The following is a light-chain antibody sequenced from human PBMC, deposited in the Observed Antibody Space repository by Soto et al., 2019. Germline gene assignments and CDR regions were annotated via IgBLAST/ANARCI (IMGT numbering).Light chain of an antibody. Sequence: DIQMTQSPSSLSASVGDRVTITCRASQSISSYLNWYQQKPGKAPKLLIYAASSLQSGVPSRFSGSGSGTDFTLTISSLQPEDFATYYCQQYNSYPITFSQGTRLEI. CDR3: QQYNSYPIT. CDR1: QSISSY. CDR2: AAS. V-gene: IGKV1-39*01. J-gene: IGKJ5*01.